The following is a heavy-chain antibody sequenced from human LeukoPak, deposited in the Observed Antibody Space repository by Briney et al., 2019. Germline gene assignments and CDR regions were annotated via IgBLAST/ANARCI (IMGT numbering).Heavy chain of an antibody. CDR3: ATPTRGDIAVTGTFGY. V-gene: IGHV4-34*01. CDR1: GGSFSGYY. J-gene: IGHJ4*02. CDR2: INHRGST. D-gene: IGHD6-19*01. Sequence: KASETLSLTCTVYGGSFSGYYWSWIRQPPGKGLEWIGEINHRGSTNYNPSFKSRVTISVDTSKNQLSLKLNSVTAADTAVYYCATPTRGDIAVTGTFGYWGQGTLVTVSS.